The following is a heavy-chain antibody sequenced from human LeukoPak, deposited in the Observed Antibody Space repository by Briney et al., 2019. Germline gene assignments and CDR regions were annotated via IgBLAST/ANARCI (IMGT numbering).Heavy chain of an antibody. CDR3: ARRYAAAADY. V-gene: IGHV1-46*01. CDR1: GYTFTSSD. J-gene: IGHJ4*02. CDR2: INPSGGST. Sequence: ASVKVSCKASGYTFTSSDMYWVRQAPGQGPEWMGIINPSGGSTTYAQKFQGRVTMTRDTTTSTVYVELSSLRSDDTAVYYCARRYAAAADYWGQGTLVTVSS. D-gene: IGHD6-13*01.